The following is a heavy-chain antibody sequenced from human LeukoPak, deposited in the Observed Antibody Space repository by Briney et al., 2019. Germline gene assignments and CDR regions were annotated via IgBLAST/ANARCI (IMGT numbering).Heavy chain of an antibody. CDR3: ARAVCSWYLDGMDV. J-gene: IGHJ6*02. V-gene: IGHV3-30*02. CDR2: IRYDGSNK. D-gene: IGHD6-13*01. Sequence: GGSLRLSCAASGFTFSSYGMHWVRQAPGKGLEWVAFIRYDGSNKYYADSVKGRFTISRDNSKNTLYLQMNSLRAEDTAVYYCARAVCSWYLDGMDVWGQGTTVTVSS. CDR1: GFTFSSYG.